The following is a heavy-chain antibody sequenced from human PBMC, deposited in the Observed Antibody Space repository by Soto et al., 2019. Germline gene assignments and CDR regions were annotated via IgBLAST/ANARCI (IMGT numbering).Heavy chain of an antibody. J-gene: IGHJ6*02. D-gene: IGHD3-16*02. CDR3: ARHNFSPTFGGFITGDYGMDV. V-gene: IGHV3-53*01. CDR1: VLTVGGND. CDR2: IRAGGNT. Sequence: GRSLRLSCASSVLTVGGNDMTWVRQYPGKGRECVSFIRAGGNTYYAESVKARFTISTDHSENPLYLQMKGLRAEDTAVYSCARHNFSPTFGGFITGDYGMDVCGQGTTVTVSS.